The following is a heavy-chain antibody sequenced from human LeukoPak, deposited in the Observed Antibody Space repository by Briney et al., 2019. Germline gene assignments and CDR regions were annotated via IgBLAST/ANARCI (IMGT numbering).Heavy chain of an antibody. CDR3: GRDLGGRSGY. D-gene: IGHD1-26*01. Sequence: PGGSLRLSCAASGFTFSSYSMYWVRQAPGKGLEWVSSISGSSSYINYADSVKGRFSISRDNAKNTLYLQMNSLRAEDTAVYYCGRDLGGRSGYWGQGTLVTVSS. CDR2: ISGSSSYI. J-gene: IGHJ4*02. V-gene: IGHV3-21*04. CDR1: GFTFSSYS.